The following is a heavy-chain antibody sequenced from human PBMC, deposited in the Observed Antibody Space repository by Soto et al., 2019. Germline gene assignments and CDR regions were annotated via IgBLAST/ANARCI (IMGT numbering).Heavy chain of an antibody. CDR1: GYTFTSYA. J-gene: IGHJ5*02. Sequence: QVQLVQSGAEVKKPGASVKVSCKASGYTFTSYAMHWVRQAPGQRLEWMGWINAGNGNTKYSQKFQGRVTINRDTSASTAYMDLRSLRSEDTAVYYCGRAWGYRSGSGWFDPWGQGTLVTVSS. D-gene: IGHD6-19*01. CDR3: GRAWGYRSGSGWFDP. CDR2: INAGNGNT. V-gene: IGHV1-3*01.